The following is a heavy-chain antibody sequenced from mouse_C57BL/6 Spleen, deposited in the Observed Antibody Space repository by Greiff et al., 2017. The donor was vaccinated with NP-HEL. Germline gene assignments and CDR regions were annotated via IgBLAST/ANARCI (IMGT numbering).Heavy chain of an antibody. V-gene: IGHV1-77*01. CDR3: ARRTTVVERVYWYFDV. CDR1: GYTFTDYY. D-gene: IGHD1-1*01. CDR2: IGPGSGST. Sequence: QVQLKQSGAELVKPGASVKISCKASGYTFTDYYINWVKQRPGQGLEWIGKIGPGSGSTYYNEKFKGKATLTADKSSSTAYMQLSSLTSEDSAVYFCARRTTVVERVYWYFDVWGTGTTVTVSS. J-gene: IGHJ1*03.